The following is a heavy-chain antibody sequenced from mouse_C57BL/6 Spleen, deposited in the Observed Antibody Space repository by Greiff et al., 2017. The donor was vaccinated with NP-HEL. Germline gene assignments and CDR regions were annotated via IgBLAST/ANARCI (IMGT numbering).Heavy chain of an antibody. D-gene: IGHD1-1*01. Sequence: QVQLQQSGTELVKPGASVKLSCKASGYTFTSYWMHWVKQRPGHGLEWIGNINPSNGGTTYNEKFKSKATLTVDKSSSTAYMQLSSLTSEDSAVYYCARYKAEYYYGSSFDDWGQGTTRTVSS. J-gene: IGHJ2*01. CDR1: GYTFTSYW. CDR3: ARYKAEYYYGSSFDD. V-gene: IGHV1-53*01. CDR2: INPSNGGT.